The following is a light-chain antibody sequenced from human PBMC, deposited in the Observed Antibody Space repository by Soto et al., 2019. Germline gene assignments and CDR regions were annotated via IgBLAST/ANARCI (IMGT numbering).Light chain of an antibody. J-gene: IGLJ2*01. CDR1: SSDVGGYNY. CDR2: DVS. CDR3: SSYTSSSIVV. Sequence: QSALTQPASVSGSPGQSITISCTGTSSDVGGYNYVSWYQQHPGKATKLMIYDVSNRPSGVYNRFSGSKSGNTASLTISWLQAEDEADYYCSSYTSSSIVVFGGGTKVTVL. V-gene: IGLV2-14*01.